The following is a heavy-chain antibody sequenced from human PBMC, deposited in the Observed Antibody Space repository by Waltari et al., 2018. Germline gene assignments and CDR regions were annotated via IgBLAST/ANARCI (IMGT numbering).Heavy chain of an antibody. D-gene: IGHD2-2*01. J-gene: IGHJ4*02. V-gene: IGHV1-69*05. CDR3: ARDQLSGGGEVDY. CDR2: IIPIFGTA. Sequence: QVQLVQSVAAVKKPGSSVKVSCRASGGPFSRYARSWARQAPGQGLEWMVGIIPIFGTANYAQKFQGRVTMTRDTSISTAYMELSRLRSDDTAVYYCARDQLSGGGEVDYWGQGTLVTVSS. CDR1: GGPFSRYA.